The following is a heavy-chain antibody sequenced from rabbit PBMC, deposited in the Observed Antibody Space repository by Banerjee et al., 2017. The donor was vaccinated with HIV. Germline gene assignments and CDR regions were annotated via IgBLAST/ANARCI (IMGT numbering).Heavy chain of an antibody. CDR2: IYAGSSGST. CDR1: GFSFSSSYY. CDR3: ARDLADYTGYNYATRLDL. J-gene: IGHJ6*01. Sequence: QSLEESGGDLVKPGASLTLTCTASGFSFSSSYYMCWVRQAPGKGLEWIACIYAGSSGSTYYASWAKGRFTISKTSSTTVTLQMTSLTVADTATYFCARDLADYTGYNYATRLDLWGPGTLVTVS. D-gene: IGHD6-1*01. V-gene: IGHV1S40*01.